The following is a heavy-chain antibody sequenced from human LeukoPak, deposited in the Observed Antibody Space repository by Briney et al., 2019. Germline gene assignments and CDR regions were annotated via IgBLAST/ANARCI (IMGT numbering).Heavy chain of an antibody. CDR2: ISSNGGST. CDR3: VKDVGPKLHDY. J-gene: IGHJ4*02. CDR1: GFTFNSYA. V-gene: IGHV3-64D*09. D-gene: IGHD3-10*01. Sequence: GGSLRLACSASGFTFNSYAMHWVRQAPGKGLEYVSAISSNGGSTYYADSVKGRFTISRDNSKNTLYLQMSSLRAEDTAVYYCVKDVGPKLHDYWGQGILVTVSS.